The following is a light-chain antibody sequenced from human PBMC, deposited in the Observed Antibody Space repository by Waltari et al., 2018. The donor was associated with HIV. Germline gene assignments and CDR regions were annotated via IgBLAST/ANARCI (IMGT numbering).Light chain of an antibody. CDR2: KAS. CDR1: RNLDSW. Sequence: IQMTQFPSILSASVGDRVTITCRASRNLDSWLAWYQQRPGRAPKLLIYKASTLEYGIPARFSGSGSGTNFTLTINSLHPDDFATYFCQQYNSDFYTFGQGTRLDLK. J-gene: IGKJ2*01. CDR3: QQYNSDFYT. V-gene: IGKV1-5*03.